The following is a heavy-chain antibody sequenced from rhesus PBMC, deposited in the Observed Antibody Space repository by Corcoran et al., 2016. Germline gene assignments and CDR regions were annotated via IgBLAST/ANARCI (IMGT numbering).Heavy chain of an antibody. CDR2: IYGSGGSN. D-gene: IGHD5-42*01. V-gene: IGHV4S14*01. CDR3: ARVGSSWSEWDTVGTEWYFDL. J-gene: IGHJ2*01. CDR1: GYSISSGYY. Sequence: QVQLQESGPGLVKPSETLSLTCAVSGYSISSGYYWGWIRQPPGKGLEWIGSIYGSGGSNYLNPSLKSRVTLSVDTSKYHFSRKLSSGTAADTAVYYCARVGSSWSEWDTVGTEWYFDLWGPGTPITISS.